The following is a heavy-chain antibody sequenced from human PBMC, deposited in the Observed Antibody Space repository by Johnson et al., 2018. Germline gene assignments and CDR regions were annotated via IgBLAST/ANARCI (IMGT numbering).Heavy chain of an antibody. CDR3: ARDWVVVAATDAFDI. J-gene: IGHJ3*02. D-gene: IGHD2-15*01. Sequence: QVQLVQSGGGVVQPGRSLRLSCAASGFTFSSYGMHWVRQAPGKGLEWVAVISYDGSNKYYLDSVKGRFTISRDNSKNTLYLQMNSLRAEATAVYYCARDWVVVAATDAFDIWGQGTMFTVSS. V-gene: IGHV3-33*05. CDR2: ISYDGSNK. CDR1: GFTFSSYG.